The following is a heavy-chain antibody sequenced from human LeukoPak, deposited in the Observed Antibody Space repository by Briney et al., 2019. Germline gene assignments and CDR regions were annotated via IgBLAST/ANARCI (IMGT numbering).Heavy chain of an antibody. D-gene: IGHD6-13*01. V-gene: IGHV3-30-3*01. Sequence: GRSLRLSCAASGFTFSGYAMHWVRQAQGKGLEWVAVISYDGSNKYYADSVKGRFTISRDNSKNTLYLQMNSLRAEDTAVYYCARESSSSWFDYWGQGALVTVSS. J-gene: IGHJ4*02. CDR1: GFTFSGYA. CDR3: ARESSSSWFDY. CDR2: ISYDGSNK.